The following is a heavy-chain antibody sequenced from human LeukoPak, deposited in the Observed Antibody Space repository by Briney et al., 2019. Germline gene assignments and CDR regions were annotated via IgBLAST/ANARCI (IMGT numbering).Heavy chain of an antibody. Sequence: SETLSLTCTVSGGSISSSSYYWGWIRQPPGKGLEWIGSIYYSGSTYYNPSLKSRVTISVDTSKNQFSLKLSSVTAADTAVYYCARGGAQHHSSGYRDHYYYYYMDVWGKGTTVTVSS. J-gene: IGHJ6*03. CDR2: IYYSGST. CDR3: ARGGAQHHSSGYRDHYYYYYMDV. V-gene: IGHV4-39*07. D-gene: IGHD3-22*01. CDR1: GGSISSSSYY.